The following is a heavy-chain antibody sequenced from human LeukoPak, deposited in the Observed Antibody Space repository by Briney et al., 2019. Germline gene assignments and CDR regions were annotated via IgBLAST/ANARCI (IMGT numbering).Heavy chain of an antibody. V-gene: IGHV2-70*11. D-gene: IGHD3-10*01. CDR2: IAWDDDT. J-gene: IGHJ3*02. CDR3: AREWFGDAFDI. Sequence: SLSPTCTVSGGSISSYYWSWIRQPPGKALEWLARIAWDDDTYFSTSLQTRLTISKDTSKNQVVLTMTNMAPVGTATYYCAREWFGDAFDIWGQGTMVTVSS. CDR1: GGSISSYYW.